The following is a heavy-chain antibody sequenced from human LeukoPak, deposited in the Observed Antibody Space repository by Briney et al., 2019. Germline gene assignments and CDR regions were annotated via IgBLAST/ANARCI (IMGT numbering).Heavy chain of an antibody. Sequence: ASVKVSCKASGYTFTSYDINWVRQATGQGLEWMGWMSPNSGITGYAQKFQGSVTMTRNTAISTAYMELSSLRSEDTAVYYCVRTPPNWGADYWGQGTLVTVSS. D-gene: IGHD7-27*01. CDR3: VRTPPNWGADY. CDR2: MSPNSGIT. J-gene: IGHJ4*02. V-gene: IGHV1-8*01. CDR1: GYTFTSYD.